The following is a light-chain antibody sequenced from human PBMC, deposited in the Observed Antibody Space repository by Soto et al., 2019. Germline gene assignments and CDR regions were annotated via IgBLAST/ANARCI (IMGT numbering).Light chain of an antibody. J-gene: IGKJ4*01. CDR2: DAS. V-gene: IGKV3-11*01. Sequence: EIVLTQSPATLSLSPGERATLSCRASQSVSSYLAWYQQKPGQAPRLLISDASNRATGIPARFSGSGSWTDFTLTVSSLEPEDFAVYYCQQRRDWPLTFGGGTKVEI. CDR3: QQRRDWPLT. CDR1: QSVSSY.